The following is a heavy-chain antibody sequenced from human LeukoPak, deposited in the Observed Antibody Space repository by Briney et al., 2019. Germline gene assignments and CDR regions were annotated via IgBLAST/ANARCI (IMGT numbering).Heavy chain of an antibody. Sequence: PGGSLRLSCAAYGFTFSSYSINWVRQAPGKGREWVSSISSGSTTIFYADSVKGRFTISRDKAKNSLHLQLNSQRAEDTAVYYCAGEYVWRRSRHVDYSGEGRLVTVSS. CDR3: AGEYVWRRSRHVDY. V-gene: IGHV3-48*01. J-gene: IGHJ4*02. D-gene: IGHD3-16*02. CDR1: GFTFSSYS. CDR2: ISSGSTTI.